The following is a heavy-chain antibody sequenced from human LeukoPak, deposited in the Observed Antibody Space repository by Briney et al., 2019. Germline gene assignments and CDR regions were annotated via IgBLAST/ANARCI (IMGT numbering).Heavy chain of an antibody. D-gene: IGHD1-26*01. CDR3: AREREKWELLAPDY. V-gene: IGHV3-21*01. CDR2: ISSSSSYI. Sequence: GGSLRLSCAASGFTSSSYSMNWVRQAPGKGLEWVSSISSSSSYIYYADSVKGRFTTSRDNAKNSLYLQMNSLRAEDTAVYYCAREREKWELLAPDYWGQGTLVTVSS. CDR1: GFTSSSYS. J-gene: IGHJ4*02.